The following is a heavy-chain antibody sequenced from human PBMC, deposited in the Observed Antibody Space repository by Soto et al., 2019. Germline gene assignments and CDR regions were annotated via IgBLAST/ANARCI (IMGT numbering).Heavy chain of an antibody. CDR1: GGSISSGGYY. V-gene: IGHV4-31*03. D-gene: IGHD3-3*01. CDR2: IYYSGST. Sequence: PSETLSLTCTVSGGSISSGGYYWSWIRQHPGKGLEWIGYIYYSGSTYYNPSLKSRVTISVDTSKNQFSLKLSSVTAADTAVYYCARGTYYDFWSGYYSYGMDVWGQGTTVTVSS. J-gene: IGHJ6*02. CDR3: ARGTYYDFWSGYYSYGMDV.